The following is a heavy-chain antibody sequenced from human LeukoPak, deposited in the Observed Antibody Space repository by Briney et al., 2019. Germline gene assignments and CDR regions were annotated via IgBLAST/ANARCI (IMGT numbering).Heavy chain of an antibody. J-gene: IGHJ4*02. V-gene: IGHV3-23*01. Sequence: GGSLSLSCAASGFTFSNSWMSWVRQAPGKGLEWLSTFSGNDGYTYYADSVKGRFTISRDNSKNTVYLQMNSLRAEDTANYYCAKRSTGYYFDSWGQGTLVTVSS. CDR1: GFTFSNSW. D-gene: IGHD2-2*01. CDR2: FSGNDGYT. CDR3: AKRSTGYYFDS.